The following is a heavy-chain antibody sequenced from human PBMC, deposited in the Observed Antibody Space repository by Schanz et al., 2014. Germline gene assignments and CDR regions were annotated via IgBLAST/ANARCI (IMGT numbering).Heavy chain of an antibody. D-gene: IGHD2-2*01. Sequence: EQLVESGGGVVQPGRSLRLSCAASGFTFNSYAMTWVRQAPGKGLEWVSSISHSGGSKYYADSVKGRFTISRDNSENTLYLQMNSLRAEDTAVYYCAKDLLYGAPMPLNHLDYWGQGTLVTVSS. CDR2: ISHSGGSK. CDR1: GFTFNSYA. CDR3: AKDLLYGAPMPLNHLDY. V-gene: IGHV3-23*04. J-gene: IGHJ4*02.